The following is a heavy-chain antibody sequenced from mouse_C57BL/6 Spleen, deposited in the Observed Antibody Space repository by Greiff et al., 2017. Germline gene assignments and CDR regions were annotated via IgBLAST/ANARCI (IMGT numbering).Heavy chain of an antibody. CDR1: GFTFSSYG. J-gene: IGHJ3*01. CDR3: AIPPSGSSFYWFAY. D-gene: IGHD1-1*01. CDR2: ISSGGSYT. Sequence: EVKLMESGGDLVKPGGSLKLSCAASGFTFSSYGMSWVRQTPDTRLEWVATISSGGSYTYYPASVKGRFTISRDNAKNILYLQMSRLKSEDTAMFYWAIPPSGSSFYWFAYWGQYTLVTVSA. V-gene: IGHV5-6*01.